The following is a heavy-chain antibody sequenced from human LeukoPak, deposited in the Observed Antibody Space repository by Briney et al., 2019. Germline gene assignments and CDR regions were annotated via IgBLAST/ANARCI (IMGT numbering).Heavy chain of an antibody. CDR3: ATRSTGVAATFDS. V-gene: IGHV4-59*01. D-gene: IGHD2-15*01. CDR1: GGSISSYY. J-gene: IGHJ4*02. Sequence: SETLSLTCTVSGGSISSYYWSWIRQPPGKGLEWIGYIYDSGNTNYNPSLKSRVTISVDTSKNQFSLKLSSVTAADTAVYYCATRSTGVAATFDSWGQGALVTVSS. CDR2: IYDSGNT.